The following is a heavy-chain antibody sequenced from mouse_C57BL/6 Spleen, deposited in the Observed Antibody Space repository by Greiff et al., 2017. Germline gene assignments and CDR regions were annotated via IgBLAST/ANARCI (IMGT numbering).Heavy chain of an antibody. CDR1: GFSLTSYG. CDR2: IWSGGST. J-gene: IGHJ1*03. V-gene: IGHV2-2*01. D-gene: IGHD2-2*01. Sequence: VQVVESGPGLVQPSQSLSITCTVSGFSLTSYGVHWVRQSPGKGLEWLGVIWSGGSTDYNAAFISRLSISKDNSKSQVFFKMNSLQADDTAIYYCARLYGYDWYFDVWGTGTTVTVSS. CDR3: ARLYGYDWYFDV.